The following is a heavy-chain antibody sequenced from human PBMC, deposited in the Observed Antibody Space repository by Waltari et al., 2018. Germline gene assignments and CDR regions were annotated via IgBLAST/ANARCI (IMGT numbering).Heavy chain of an antibody. CDR1: GSTSTRYH. Sequence: QVQLAQSGADVSKPWPSVNVSCKASGSTSTRYHLHWVPPAPGQVLEWMGWINPNSGGTNYAQKFQGRVTMTRDTSISTAYMELSRLRSDDTAVYYCARLLGHPYSSSWYDYWGQGTLVTVSS. V-gene: IGHV1-2*02. D-gene: IGHD6-13*01. CDR3: ARLLGHPYSSSWYDY. CDR2: INPNSGGT. J-gene: IGHJ4*02.